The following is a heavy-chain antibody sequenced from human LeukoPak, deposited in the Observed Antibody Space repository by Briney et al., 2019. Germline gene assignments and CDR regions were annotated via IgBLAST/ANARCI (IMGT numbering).Heavy chain of an antibody. Sequence: GGSLRLSCAASGFTFSSYSMNWVRQAPGEGLEWVSAISGSGGSTYYADSVKGRFTISRDNSKNTLYLQMNSLRAEDTAVYYCAKTGRDGVGAVRGYFDYWGQGTLVTVSS. D-gene: IGHD1-26*01. J-gene: IGHJ4*02. CDR3: AKTGRDGVGAVRGYFDY. CDR2: ISGSGGST. V-gene: IGHV3-23*01. CDR1: GFTFSSYS.